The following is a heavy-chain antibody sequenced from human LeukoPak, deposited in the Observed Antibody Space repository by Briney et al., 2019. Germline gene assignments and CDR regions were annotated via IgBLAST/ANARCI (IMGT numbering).Heavy chain of an antibody. V-gene: IGHV3-9*01. CDR1: GFTFDDYA. CDR2: ISWNSGSI. CDR3: TTGDY. J-gene: IGHJ4*02. Sequence: QSGGSLRLSCAASGFTFDDYAMHWVRQAPGKGLEWVSGISWNSGSIGYADSVKGRFTISRDNAKNSLYLQMNSLRAEDTALYYCTTGDYWGQGTLVTVSS.